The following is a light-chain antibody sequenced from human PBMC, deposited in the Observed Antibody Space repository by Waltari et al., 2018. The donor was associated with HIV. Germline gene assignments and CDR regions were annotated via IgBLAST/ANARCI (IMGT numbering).Light chain of an antibody. CDR1: HSVTCN. CDR3: QQDYNWPPTWT. CDR2: GAS. Sequence: IVMTQSPATLSVSPGERATLSRRASHSVTCNLACDQQRPGPAPRLLISGASTRATEIQARFSGSGTGTEFNLTISSLQSEDFAVDYCQQDYNWPPTWTFGQGTRVEIK. J-gene: IGKJ1*01. V-gene: IGKV3-15*01.